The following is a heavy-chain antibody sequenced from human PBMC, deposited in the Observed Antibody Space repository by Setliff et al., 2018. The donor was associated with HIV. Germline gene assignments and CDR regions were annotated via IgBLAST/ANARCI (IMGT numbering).Heavy chain of an antibody. CDR3: AIAGGRYFFLLAPYAFDI. CDR2: IYPSGST. D-gene: IGHD3-9*01. Sequence: PSETLSLTCSVSGASISSYYWSWIRQPPGKGLEWIAYIYPSGSTNYSPSLKSRVTMSVDTSKNHLSLKLSYVTAADTAVYYCAIAGGRYFFLLAPYAFDIWGLGTMVTVSS. CDR1: GASISSYY. J-gene: IGHJ3*02. V-gene: IGHV4-4*08.